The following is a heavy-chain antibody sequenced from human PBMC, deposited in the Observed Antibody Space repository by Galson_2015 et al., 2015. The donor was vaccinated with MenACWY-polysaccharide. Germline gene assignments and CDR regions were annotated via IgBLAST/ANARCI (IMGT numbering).Heavy chain of an antibody. CDR1: GFTFDDYA. CDR3: AKDIVPGSEYYYYGMDV. Sequence: SLRLSCAASGFTFDDYAMHWVRQAPGKGLEWVSGISWNSGSIGYADSVKGRFTISRDNAKNSLYLQMNSLRAEDTALYYCAKDIVPGSEYYYYGMDVWGQGTTVTVSS. V-gene: IGHV3-9*01. J-gene: IGHJ6*02. CDR2: ISWNSGSI. D-gene: IGHD2-2*01.